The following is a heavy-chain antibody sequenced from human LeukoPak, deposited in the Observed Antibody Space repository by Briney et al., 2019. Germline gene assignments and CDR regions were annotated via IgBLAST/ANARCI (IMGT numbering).Heavy chain of an antibody. V-gene: IGHV4-30-2*06. D-gene: IGHD4-17*01. J-gene: IGHJ4*02. CDR2: IFHSGST. Sequence: PSETLSLTCAVSGGSVSSGGISWTWIRQSPGMGLEWIGYIFHSGSTYYNPSLKSRLTISLDTSKNQFSLKLNSVTAADTAVYFCSAAFNGDSAFDYWGQGALVTVSS. CDR1: GGSVSSGGIS. CDR3: SAAFNGDSAFDY.